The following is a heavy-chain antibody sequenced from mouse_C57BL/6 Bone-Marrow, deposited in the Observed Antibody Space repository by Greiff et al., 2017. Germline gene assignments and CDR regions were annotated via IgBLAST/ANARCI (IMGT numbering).Heavy chain of an antibody. CDR1: GYTFTSYD. V-gene: IGHV1-85*01. Sequence: VKLQESGPELVKPGASVKLSCKASGYTFTSYDINWVKQRPGQGLEWIGWIYPRDGSTKYNEKFKGKATLTVATSSIPAYMKLHSLSSEDSAVYFCARLVVGGSGGGWYFDVWGTGNTVTVSS. J-gene: IGHJ1*03. D-gene: IGHD1-1*01. CDR2: IYPRDGST. CDR3: ARLVVGGSGGGWYFDV.